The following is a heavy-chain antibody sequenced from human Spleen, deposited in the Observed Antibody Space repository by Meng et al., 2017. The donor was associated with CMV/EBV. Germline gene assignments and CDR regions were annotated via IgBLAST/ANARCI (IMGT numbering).Heavy chain of an antibody. CDR1: LTFSRYL. Sequence: LTFSRYLMHWVRKAPGKGLVWVSRITSDGSGTTYADSVKGRFTISRDNAKNTLYLQMNSLRAEDTAVYYCATSGDMGSGSSREYFDFWGQGSLVTVSS. CDR3: ATSGDMGSGSSREYFDF. J-gene: IGHJ4*02. CDR2: ITSDGSGT. D-gene: IGHD1-26*01. V-gene: IGHV3-74*01.